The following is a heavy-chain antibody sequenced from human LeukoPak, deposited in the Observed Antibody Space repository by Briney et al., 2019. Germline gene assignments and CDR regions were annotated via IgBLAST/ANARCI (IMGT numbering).Heavy chain of an antibody. Sequence: PGGSQRLSCAASGFTFSSYSMNWVRQAPGKGLEWVSSISSSSSYIYYADSVKGRFTISRDNAKNSLYLQMNSLRAEDTAVYYCARTTIAAAGQYYFDYWGQGTLVTVSS. CDR1: GFTFSSYS. CDR2: ISSSSSYI. J-gene: IGHJ4*02. V-gene: IGHV3-21*01. D-gene: IGHD6-13*01. CDR3: ARTTIAAAGQYYFDY.